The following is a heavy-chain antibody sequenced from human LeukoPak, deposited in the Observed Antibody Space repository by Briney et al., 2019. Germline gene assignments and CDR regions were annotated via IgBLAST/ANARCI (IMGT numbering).Heavy chain of an antibody. CDR3: ARVPYYDILTGYFDY. Sequence: ASVKVSCKASGGTFSSYAISWVRQAPGQGLEWMGWISAYNGNTNYAQKLQGRVTMTTDTSTSTAYMELRSLRSDDTAVYYCARVPYYDILTGYFDYWGQGTLVTVSS. V-gene: IGHV1-18*01. D-gene: IGHD3-9*01. CDR1: GGTFSSYA. J-gene: IGHJ4*02. CDR2: ISAYNGNT.